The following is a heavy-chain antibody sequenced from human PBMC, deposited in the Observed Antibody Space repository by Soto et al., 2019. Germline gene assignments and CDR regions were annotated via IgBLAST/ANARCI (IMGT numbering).Heavy chain of an antibody. V-gene: IGHV3-30-3*01. J-gene: IGHJ2*01. CDR2: ISYDGSNK. CDR3: AGDPLWGTAMVRWYFAL. D-gene: IGHD5-18*01. CDR1: GFTFSSYA. Sequence: QVQLVESGGGVVQPGRSLRLSCAASGFTFSSYAMHWVRQAPGKGLEWVAVISYDGSNKYYADSVKGRFTISRDNSKNTLYLQRNSLRAEYTAVYYCAGDPLWGTAMVRWYFALWGRGTLVTVSS.